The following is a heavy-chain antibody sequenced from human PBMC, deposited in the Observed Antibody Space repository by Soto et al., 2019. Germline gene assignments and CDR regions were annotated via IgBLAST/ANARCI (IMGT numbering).Heavy chain of an antibody. CDR3: TTGTTVLLLYYYYGMDV. CDR1: GFTFSNAW. J-gene: IGHJ6*02. D-gene: IGHD1-7*01. Sequence: EVQLVESGGGLVKPGGSLRLSCAASGFTFSNAWMNWVRQAPGKGLEWVGRIKSKTDGGTTDYAAPVKGRFTISRDDSKNTLYLQMNSLKPEDTAVYYCTTGTTVLLLYYYYGMDVWGQGTTVTLSS. CDR2: IKSKTDGGTT. V-gene: IGHV3-15*07.